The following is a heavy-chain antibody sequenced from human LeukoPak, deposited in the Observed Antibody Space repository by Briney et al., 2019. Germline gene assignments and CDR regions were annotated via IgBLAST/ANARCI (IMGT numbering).Heavy chain of an antibody. Sequence: ASVKVSCKASGYTFTSYGISWVRQAPGQGLEWVGWISAYNGNTNYAQKLQGRVTMTTDTSTSTAYMELRSLRSDDTAVYYCARVTYYYDSSDPAWFDPWGQGTLVTVSS. J-gene: IGHJ5*02. CDR1: GYTFTSYG. CDR3: ARVTYYYDSSDPAWFDP. D-gene: IGHD3-22*01. CDR2: ISAYNGNT. V-gene: IGHV1-18*01.